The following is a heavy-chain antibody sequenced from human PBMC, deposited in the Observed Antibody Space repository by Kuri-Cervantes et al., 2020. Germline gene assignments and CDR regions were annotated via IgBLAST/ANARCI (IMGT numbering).Heavy chain of an antibody. CDR2: ITSSRTI. J-gene: IGHJ4*02. D-gene: IGHD4-23*01. Sequence: GGSLRLSCAASAFTFSDCYMNWVRQAPGKGLDWVSSITSSRTIYYADSVKGRFTISRDNAKNSVYLQVNSLRAEDTAVYFCARNTVGRAYFDYWGQGSLVTVSS. CDR1: AFTFSDCY. V-gene: IGHV3-69-1*01. CDR3: ARNTVGRAYFDY.